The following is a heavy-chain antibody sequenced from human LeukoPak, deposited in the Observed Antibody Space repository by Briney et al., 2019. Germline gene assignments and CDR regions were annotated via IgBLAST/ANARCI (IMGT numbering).Heavy chain of an antibody. CDR3: AKNRKSSSSDFDY. CDR2: FSSSSSFI. Sequence: GGSLRLSCAASGFTFSSYSMSWVRQAPGKGLEWVSSFSSSSSFISYADSVKGRFTISRDNAKNSLYLQMNSLRAEDTAVYYCAKNRKSSSSDFDYWGQGTLVTVSS. CDR1: GFTFSSYS. V-gene: IGHV3-21*06. J-gene: IGHJ4*02. D-gene: IGHD6-6*01.